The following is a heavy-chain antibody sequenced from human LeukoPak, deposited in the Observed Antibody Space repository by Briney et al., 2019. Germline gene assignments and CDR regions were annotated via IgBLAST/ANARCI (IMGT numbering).Heavy chain of an antibody. CDR1: GGSFSGYY. J-gene: IGHJ4*02. CDR3: AREGSAAAGPFDY. D-gene: IGHD6-13*01. Sequence: SETLSLTCAVYGGSFSGYYWSWIRQPPGKGLEWIGEINHSGSTNYNPSLKSRVTISVDTSKNQFSLKLSSVTAADTAVYYCAREGSAAAGPFDYWGQGTLVTVSS. CDR2: INHSGST. V-gene: IGHV4-34*01.